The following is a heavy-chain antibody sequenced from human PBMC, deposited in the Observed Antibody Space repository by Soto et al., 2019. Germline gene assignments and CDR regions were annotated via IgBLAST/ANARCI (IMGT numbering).Heavy chain of an antibody. D-gene: IGHD3-10*01. CDR2: IYSGGST. J-gene: IGHJ6*02. Sequence: PGGSLRLSCAASGFTVSSNYMSWVRQAPGKGLEWVSVIYSGGSTYYADSVKGRFTISRDNSKNTLYLQMNSLRAEDTAVYYCARDALFPTYYYGSGSYHNPYYYGMDVWGQGTTVTVSS. CDR3: ARDALFPTYYYGSGSYHNPYYYGMDV. V-gene: IGHV3-66*01. CDR1: GFTVSSNY.